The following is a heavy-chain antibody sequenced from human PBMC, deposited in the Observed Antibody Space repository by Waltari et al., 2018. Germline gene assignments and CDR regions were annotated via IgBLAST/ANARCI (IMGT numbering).Heavy chain of an antibody. CDR3: ARVPVEMATIDDTEYYFDY. J-gene: IGHJ4*02. D-gene: IGHD5-12*01. CDR1: GFTVSSNY. Sequence: EVQLVESGGGLIQPGGSLRLSCAASGFTVSSNYMGWVRQPPGKGLEWVSVIYSGGSTYYADSVKGRFTISRDNSKNTLYLQMNSLRAEDTAVYYCARVPVEMATIDDTEYYFDYWGQGTLVTVSS. V-gene: IGHV3-53*01. CDR2: IYSGGST.